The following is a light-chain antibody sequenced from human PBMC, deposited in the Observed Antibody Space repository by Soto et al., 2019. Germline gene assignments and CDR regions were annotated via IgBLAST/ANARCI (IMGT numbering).Light chain of an antibody. CDR1: SSDVGGYNF. Sequence: QSALTQPASVSGSPGQSITISCTGTSSDVGGYNFVSWYQHHPGKAPKLIISVVINRPSGVSNRFSGSKSGNTASLTISRLQAEDEADYYCSSYRATTIVIFGGGTNLTVL. V-gene: IGLV2-14*01. J-gene: IGLJ2*01. CDR3: SSYRATTIVI. CDR2: VVI.